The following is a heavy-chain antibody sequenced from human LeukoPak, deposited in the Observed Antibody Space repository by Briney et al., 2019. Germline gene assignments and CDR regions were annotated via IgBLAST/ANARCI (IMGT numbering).Heavy chain of an antibody. D-gene: IGHD3-22*01. V-gene: IGHV3-53*01. J-gene: IGHJ4*02. CDR2: IYSCGST. Sequence: PGGSLRLSCAASGFTVSSNYMSWVRQAPGKGLEWVSVIYSCGSTYYADSVKGRFTISRDNSKNTLYLQMNSLRAEDTAVYYCASWAPYYYDSTFDYWGQGTLVTVSS. CDR3: ASWAPYYYDSTFDY. CDR1: GFTVSSNY.